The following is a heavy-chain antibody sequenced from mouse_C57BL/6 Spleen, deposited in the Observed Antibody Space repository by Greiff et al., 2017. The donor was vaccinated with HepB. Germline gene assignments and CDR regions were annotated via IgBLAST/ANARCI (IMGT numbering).Heavy chain of an antibody. CDR1: GYTFTSYG. D-gene: IGHD1-1*01. V-gene: IGHV1-58*01. Sequence: SGAELVRPGSSVKMSCKTSGYTFTSYGINWVKQRPGQGLEWIGYIYSGNGYTEYNEKFKGKATLTSDTSSSTAYMQLSSLTSEDSAIYFGAISHDYGSSLHFDYWGQGTTLTVSS. CDR3: AISHDYGSSLHFDY. CDR2: IYSGNGYT. J-gene: IGHJ2*01.